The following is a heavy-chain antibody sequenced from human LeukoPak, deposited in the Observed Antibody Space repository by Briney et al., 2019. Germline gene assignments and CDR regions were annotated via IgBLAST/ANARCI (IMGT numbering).Heavy chain of an antibody. V-gene: IGHV1-8*01. Sequence: GASVKVSCKASGYTFTSYDINWVRQAPGQGLEWMGWMNPSSANTGYAQKFQGRVTMTKNTSISTAYMELSSLRSEDTAVYYCARPAGHSAGKGSFGYWGQGTLVTVSS. D-gene: IGHD6-13*01. J-gene: IGHJ4*02. CDR3: ARPAGHSAGKGSFGY. CDR1: GYTFTSYD. CDR2: MNPSSANT.